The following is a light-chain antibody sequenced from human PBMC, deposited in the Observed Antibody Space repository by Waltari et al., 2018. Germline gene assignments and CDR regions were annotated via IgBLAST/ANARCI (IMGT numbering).Light chain of an antibody. CDR3: QQYYSYPPT. Sequence: AIRITQSPSSLSASTGDTVTITCRASQGIGSYFAWYQQKPGKAPKLLIYAASTLQSGVPSRFSGSGSGTDFTLTISCLQSEDFATYYCQQYYSYPPTFGPGTKVDIK. CDR1: QGIGSY. V-gene: IGKV1-8*01. J-gene: IGKJ3*01. CDR2: AAS.